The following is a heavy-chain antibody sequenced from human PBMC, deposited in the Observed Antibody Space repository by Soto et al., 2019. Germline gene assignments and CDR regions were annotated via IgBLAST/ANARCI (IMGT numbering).Heavy chain of an antibody. CDR2: IVPMFGTA. D-gene: IGHD2-2*01. J-gene: IGHJ6*02. Sequence: QVQLVQSGAEVKEPGSSVKVSCKASGGTFDDFIMNWVRQTPGQGLEWMGGIVPMFGTATYAEKFKGRVTISATGSKRTAYMELTSLRSEDTAGYYCARHGTYRRSLSQYLGMDVWGQGTTVTVS. CDR1: GGTFDDFI. CDR3: ARHGTYRRSLSQYLGMDV. V-gene: IGHV1-69*01.